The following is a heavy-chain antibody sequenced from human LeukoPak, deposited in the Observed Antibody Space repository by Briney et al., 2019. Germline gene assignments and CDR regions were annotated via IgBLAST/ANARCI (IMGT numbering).Heavy chain of an antibody. Sequence: ASVKVSCKASGYTFTSYDINWVRQATGQGLEWMGWMNPNSGNTGYAQKFQGRVTMTRNTSISTAYMELSSLRSEDTAVYYCATGAPGDLTFDYWGQGTLVTVSS. CDR3: ATGAPGDLTFDY. D-gene: IGHD4-17*01. J-gene: IGHJ4*02. CDR2: MNPNSGNT. V-gene: IGHV1-8*01. CDR1: GYTFTSYD.